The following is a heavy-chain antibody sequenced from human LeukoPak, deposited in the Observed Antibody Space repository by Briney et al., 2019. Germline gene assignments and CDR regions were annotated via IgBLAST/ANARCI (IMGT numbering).Heavy chain of an antibody. CDR3: AKALERDSSGYYPSEYFDY. CDR2: ISGSGGST. D-gene: IGHD3-22*01. V-gene: IGHV3-23*01. Sequence: GGSLRLSCAASGFTFSSYAMSWVRQAPGKGLEWVSAISGSGGSTYYADSVKGRFTISRDNSKNTLYLQMNSLRAEDTAVYYCAKALERDSSGYYPSEYFDYWGQGTLVTVSS. J-gene: IGHJ4*02. CDR1: GFTFSSYA.